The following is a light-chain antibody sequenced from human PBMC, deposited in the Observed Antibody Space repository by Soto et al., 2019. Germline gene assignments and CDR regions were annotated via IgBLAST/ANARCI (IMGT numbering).Light chain of an antibody. CDR2: GAS. V-gene: IGKV3-20*01. Sequence: EIVLTQSPGTLSLSPGERATLSCRASQSVSSSYLAWYQQKPGQAPRLLLYGASSRATGIPDRFSGSGSGRDFTLTISRLEPEDFAVYYCQQYVSSPWTFGQGTKVEIK. CDR1: QSVSSSY. CDR3: QQYVSSPWT. J-gene: IGKJ1*01.